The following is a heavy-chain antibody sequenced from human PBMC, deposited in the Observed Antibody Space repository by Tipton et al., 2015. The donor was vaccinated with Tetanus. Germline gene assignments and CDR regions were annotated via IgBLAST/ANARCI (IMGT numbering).Heavy chain of an antibody. J-gene: IGHJ4*02. CDR3: AKTMIRGGYYFDY. Sequence: SLRLSCAASGFTFSSYVMHWVRQAPGKGLEWVAVMSYDGNNKYNADSVKGRFTISRDNSKNTLYLQMNSLRAEDTAVYYCAKTMIRGGYYFDYWGQGTLVTVSS. D-gene: IGHD3-10*01. CDR2: MSYDGNNK. V-gene: IGHV3-30-3*02. CDR1: GFTFSSYV.